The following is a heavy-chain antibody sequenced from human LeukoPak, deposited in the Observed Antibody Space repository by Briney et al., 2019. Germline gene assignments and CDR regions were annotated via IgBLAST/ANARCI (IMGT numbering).Heavy chain of an antibody. Sequence: ASVKVSCKASGYTFTSYGISWVRQAPGQGLEWMGWISAYNGNTNYAQKLQGRVTMTTDTSTSTAYMELRSLRSDDMAVYYCARVYYYGSGSYYNDNWFDPWGQGTLVTVSS. J-gene: IGHJ5*02. CDR2: ISAYNGNT. CDR1: GYTFTSYG. D-gene: IGHD3-10*01. V-gene: IGHV1-18*03. CDR3: ARVYYYGSGSYYNDNWFDP.